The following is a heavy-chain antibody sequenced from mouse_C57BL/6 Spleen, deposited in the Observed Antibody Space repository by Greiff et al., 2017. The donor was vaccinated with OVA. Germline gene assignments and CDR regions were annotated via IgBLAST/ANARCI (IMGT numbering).Heavy chain of an antibody. CDR1: GYTFTSYW. D-gene: IGHD1-1*01. V-gene: IGHV1-59*01. CDR2: IDPSDSYT. J-gene: IGHJ3*01. CDR3: AILDYYCSSYEDWFAY. Sequence: QVQLQQPGAELVRPGTSVKLSCKASGYTFTSYWMHWVKQRPGQGLEWIGVIDPSDSYTNYNQTFKGKATLTVDTTYITAYMQLSSLTSESSAVYYCAILDYYCSSYEDWFAYWGQGTLVTVSA.